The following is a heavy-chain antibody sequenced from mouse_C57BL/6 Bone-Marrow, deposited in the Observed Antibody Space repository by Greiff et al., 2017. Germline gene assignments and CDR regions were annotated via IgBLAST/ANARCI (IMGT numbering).Heavy chain of an antibody. J-gene: IGHJ3*01. CDR1: GYTFTSYG. CDR2: IYPRSGNT. CDR3: ARGVWRFAY. Sequence: QVQLMESGAELARPGASVKLSCKASGYTFTSYGISWVKQRTGQGLEWIGEIYPRSGNTYYNEKFKGKATLTADKSSSTAYMELRSLTSEDSAVYFCARGVWRFAYWGQGTLVTVSA. V-gene: IGHV1-81*01.